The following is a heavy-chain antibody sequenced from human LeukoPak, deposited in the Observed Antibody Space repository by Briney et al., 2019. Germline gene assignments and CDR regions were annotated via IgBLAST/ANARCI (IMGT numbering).Heavy chain of an antibody. CDR3: ARKGDIAVAQYYYYGMDV. Sequence: GGSLRLSCAASRFTFSSYAMHWVRQAPGKGLEWVAVISYDGSNKYYADSVKGRFTISRDNSKNTLYLQMNSLRAEDTAVYYCARKGDIAVAQYYYYGMDVWGQGTTVTVSS. J-gene: IGHJ6*02. CDR1: RFTFSSYA. D-gene: IGHD6-19*01. CDR2: ISYDGSNK. V-gene: IGHV3-30-3*01.